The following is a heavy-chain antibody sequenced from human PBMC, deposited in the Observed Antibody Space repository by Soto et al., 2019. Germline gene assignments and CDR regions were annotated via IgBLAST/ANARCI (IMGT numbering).Heavy chain of an antibody. V-gene: IGHV4-39*01. CDR3: ARQEDYGDYVGAFDI. Sequence: PSETLSLTCTVSSGSISSSSYYWGWIRQPPGKGLEWIGSIYYSGSTYYNPSLKSRVTISVDTSKNQFSLKLSSVTAADTAVYYCARQEDYGDYVGAFDIWGQGTMVTVS. J-gene: IGHJ3*02. CDR2: IYYSGST. CDR1: SGSISSSSYY. D-gene: IGHD4-17*01.